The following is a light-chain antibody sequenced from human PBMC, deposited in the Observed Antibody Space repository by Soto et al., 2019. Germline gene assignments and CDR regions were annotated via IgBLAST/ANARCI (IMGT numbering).Light chain of an antibody. V-gene: IGLV2-14*01. Sequence: QSALTQPASVSGSPGQSITISCTGISSDVGGYNYVSWYQQHPDKAPKLMIYEVSNRPSGVSNRFSGSKSGHTASLTISGLQSEDEADYFCTSYTSYSTLDVFGTGTKLTVL. CDR1: SSDVGGYNY. J-gene: IGLJ1*01. CDR3: TSYTSYSTLDV. CDR2: EVS.